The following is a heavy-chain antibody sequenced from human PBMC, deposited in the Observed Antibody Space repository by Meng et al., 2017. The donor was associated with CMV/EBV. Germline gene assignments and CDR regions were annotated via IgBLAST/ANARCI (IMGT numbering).Heavy chain of an antibody. D-gene: IGHD2-15*01. Sequence: QLQESGPGPVKPSETLSLTCTVSGRSISSYYWSWIRQPAGKGLEWIGRIYTSGSTNYTPSLKSRVTMSVDTSKNQFSLKLSSVTAADTAVYYCARSMVVAGDWFDPWGQGTLVTVSS. CDR3: ARSMVVAGDWFDP. CDR2: IYTSGST. J-gene: IGHJ5*02. V-gene: IGHV4-4*07. CDR1: GRSISSYY.